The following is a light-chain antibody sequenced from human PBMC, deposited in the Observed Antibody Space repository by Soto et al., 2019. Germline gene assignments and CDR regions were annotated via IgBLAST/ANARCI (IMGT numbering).Light chain of an antibody. CDR3: QQRSKWPIT. CDR1: QSVSTY. CDR2: DAS. Sequence: EIVLKPSPATLSLYQGERAALCCRASQSVSTYLAWYQQQPGQAPRLFIYDASNRATGIPARFSGSGSGTDFTLTITSLEPEDVAFYYCQQRSKWPITFGQGTRLEIK. V-gene: IGKV3-11*01. J-gene: IGKJ5*01.